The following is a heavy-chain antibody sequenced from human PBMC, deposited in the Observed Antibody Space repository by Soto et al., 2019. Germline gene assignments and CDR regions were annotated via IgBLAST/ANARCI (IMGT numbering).Heavy chain of an antibody. Sequence: QAQLEQSGGEVKKPGSSVKVSCKASRVAFSKFIVTWVRQAPGVGLEWVGGIIPVFGTANYAQEFQGRVTITADESSTTSCMEVNNLRSEHTTVYYCAKVRYSSPMGYYYGMDVWGQGPTVTVSS. J-gene: IGHJ6*02. D-gene: IGHD2-2*01. CDR3: AKVRYSSPMGYYYGMDV. CDR1: RVAFSKFI. V-gene: IGHV1-69*01. CDR2: IIPVFGTA.